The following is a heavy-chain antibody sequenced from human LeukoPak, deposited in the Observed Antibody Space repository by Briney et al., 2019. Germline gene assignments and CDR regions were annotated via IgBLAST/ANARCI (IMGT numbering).Heavy chain of an antibody. Sequence: ASVKVSCKASGYSFTSYGISWVRQAPGRGLEWMGWISGYNGNTKYAQKLQGRVIMTTDTSTSTAYMELTSLRSDDTAVYYCARTRGYCNGGSCPIWEAFDIWGQGTMVTVSS. CDR3: ARTRGYCNGGSCPIWEAFDI. CDR1: GYSFTSYG. V-gene: IGHV1-18*01. J-gene: IGHJ3*02. CDR2: ISGYNGNT. D-gene: IGHD2-15*01.